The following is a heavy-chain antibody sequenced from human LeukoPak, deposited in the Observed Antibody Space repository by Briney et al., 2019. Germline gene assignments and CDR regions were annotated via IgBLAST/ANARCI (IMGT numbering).Heavy chain of an antibody. D-gene: IGHD2-8*02. CDR2: ISSGSSTI. Sequence: GGSLRLSCAASGFAFSGYSMNWVRQAPGNGLEWLSYISSGSSTIYYADSVKGRFTISRDNAKNSLYLQMNSLRAEDTAVYYCARSRTGNYFDYWGQGTLVTVSS. CDR3: ARSRTGNYFDY. V-gene: IGHV3-48*01. CDR1: GFAFSGYS. J-gene: IGHJ4*02.